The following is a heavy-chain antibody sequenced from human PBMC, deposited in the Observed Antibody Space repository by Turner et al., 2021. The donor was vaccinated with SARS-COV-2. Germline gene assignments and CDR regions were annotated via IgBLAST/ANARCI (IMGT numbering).Heavy chain of an antibody. D-gene: IGHD3-16*01. V-gene: IGHV3-7*01. CDR3: ARVSGAAVWGNYAFDI. J-gene: IGHJ3*02. CDR2: IKQDGSEK. Sequence: EVQLVESGGGLVQPGGSLIPACAASGFTLCSSWNCWVRQAPGKGPEWVANIKQDGSEKYYVDSVKGRFTISRDNAKNSLYLQMSSLRAEDTGVYYCARVSGAAVWGNYAFDIWGQGTMVTVSS. CDR1: GFTLCSSW.